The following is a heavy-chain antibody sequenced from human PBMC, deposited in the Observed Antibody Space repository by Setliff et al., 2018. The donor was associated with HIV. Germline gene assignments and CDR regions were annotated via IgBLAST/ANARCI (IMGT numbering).Heavy chain of an antibody. Sequence: SETLSLTCAVYGGSFSGYYWSWIRQPPGKGLEWIGEINHSGSTSYNPSLKSRVIISVDTSKNQFSLKLPSVTAADTAVYYCARSWGSGSYPYWGQGTLVTVSS. CDR1: GGSFSGYY. V-gene: IGHV4-34*01. J-gene: IGHJ4*02. D-gene: IGHD3-10*01. CDR2: INHSGST. CDR3: ARSWGSGSYPY.